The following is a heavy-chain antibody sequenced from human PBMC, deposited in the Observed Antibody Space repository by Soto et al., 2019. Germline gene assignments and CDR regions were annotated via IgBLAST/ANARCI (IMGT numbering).Heavy chain of an antibody. D-gene: IGHD3-16*02. CDR3: ARGGYDYIWGSYLESY. V-gene: IGHV1-3*01. CDR2: INAGNGNT. J-gene: IGHJ4*02. CDR1: GYTFTSYA. Sequence: QVQLVQSGAEVKKPGASVKVSCKASGYTFTSYAMHWVRQAPGQRLEWMGWINAGNGNTKYSQKFQGRVTITRDTSASTAYMELSSLRSEDTAVYYCARGGYDYIWGSYLESYWGQGTLVTVSS.